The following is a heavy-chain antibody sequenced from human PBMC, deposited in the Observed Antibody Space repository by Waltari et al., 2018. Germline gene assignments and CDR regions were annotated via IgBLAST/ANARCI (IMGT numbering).Heavy chain of an antibody. CDR1: GFTFSRSA. CDR2: ISGSGGTT. D-gene: IGHD2-2*01. V-gene: IGHV3-23*01. CDR3: AKRVAVPGSTYYFDY. Sequence: EVQLLESGGGLVQPGGSLRLSCAASGFTFSRSAMRWVRQGPGKGLEWVSVISGSGGTTYYADSVKGRFTISRDNSKNTLYLQMNSLRAEDTAIYYCAKRVAVPGSTYYFDYWGQGTLVTVSS. J-gene: IGHJ4*02.